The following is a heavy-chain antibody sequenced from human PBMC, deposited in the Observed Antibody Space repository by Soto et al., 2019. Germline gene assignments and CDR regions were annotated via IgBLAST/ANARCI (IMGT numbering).Heavy chain of an antibody. CDR1: GFIVSSNY. Sequence: EVQLVETGGGLIQPGGSLILSCAASGFIVSSNYMSWVRQAPGKGLEWVSIIYSGGSTFYADSVEGRFTISRDNSKNTLYLQMNSLRAEDTAVYYCAAAGNSYFDYWGQGTLVTVSS. J-gene: IGHJ4*02. CDR3: AAAGNSYFDY. V-gene: IGHV3-53*02. CDR2: IYSGGST. D-gene: IGHD6-13*01.